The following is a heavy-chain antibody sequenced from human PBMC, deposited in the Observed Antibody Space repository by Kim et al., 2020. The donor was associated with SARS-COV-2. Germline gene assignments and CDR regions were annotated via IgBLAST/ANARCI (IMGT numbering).Heavy chain of an antibody. V-gene: IGHV3-21*01. Sequence: GGSLRLSCAASGFTFSSYSMNWVRQAPGKGLEWVSSISSSSSYIYYADSVKGRFTISRDNAKNSLYLQMNSLRAEDTAVYYCARDRQQLVHGYYYYGMDVWGQGTTVTVSS. CDR2: ISSSSSYI. J-gene: IGHJ6*02. D-gene: IGHD6-13*01. CDR1: GFTFSSYS. CDR3: ARDRQQLVHGYYYYGMDV.